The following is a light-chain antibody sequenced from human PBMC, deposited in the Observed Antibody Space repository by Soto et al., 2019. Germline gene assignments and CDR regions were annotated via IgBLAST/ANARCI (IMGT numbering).Light chain of an antibody. J-gene: IGLJ1*01. CDR3: SSYASSSTYV. CDR2: DVS. CDR1: SSDVGAYNF. V-gene: IGLV2-14*01. Sequence: QSVLTQPASVSGSPGESITISCTGTSSDVGAYNFVSWYQQDPGKAPKLMIYDVSSRPSGVSNRFSGSKSGHTASLTISGLQADDEADYYCSSYASSSTYVFGTGTKVTVL.